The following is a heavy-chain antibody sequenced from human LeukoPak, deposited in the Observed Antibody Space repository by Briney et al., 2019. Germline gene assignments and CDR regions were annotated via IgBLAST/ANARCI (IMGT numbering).Heavy chain of an antibody. D-gene: IGHD6-13*01. V-gene: IGHV3-53*01. Sequence: GGSLRLSCAASGFTVSSNYMSWVRQAPGKGLEWVSVIYSGGSTYYADSVKGRFTISRDNSKNTLYLQMNSLRAEDTAVYYCAKDRSPYRSSWNDWGQGTLVTVSS. CDR1: GFTVSSNY. CDR2: IYSGGST. J-gene: IGHJ4*02. CDR3: AKDRSPYRSSWND.